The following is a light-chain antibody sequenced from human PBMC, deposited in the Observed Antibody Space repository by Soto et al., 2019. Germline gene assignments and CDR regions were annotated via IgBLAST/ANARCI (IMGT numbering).Light chain of an antibody. CDR3: SSYAGSSNV. CDR1: SSDVGGYNY. CDR2: EVN. Sequence: QSALTQPPSASLSPGQSVAISCTGTSSDVGGYNYVSWYQQHPGKAPKLMICEVNKRPSGVPDRFSGSKSGNTASLTVSGLQAEDEADYYCSSYAGSSNVFGPGTKVTVL. V-gene: IGLV2-8*01. J-gene: IGLJ1*01.